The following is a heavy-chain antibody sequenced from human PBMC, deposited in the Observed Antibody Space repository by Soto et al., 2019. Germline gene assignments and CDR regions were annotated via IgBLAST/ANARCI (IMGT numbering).Heavy chain of an antibody. CDR3: AREGPAPYYYYGMDV. V-gene: IGHV1-18*01. Sequence: QVQLVQSGGEVKEPGASVKVSCKTSGYSFTTYGISWVRQAPGQGLGWMGWISGYNGNTHYAQKFQGRVPMTTDTSTSTAYMELRSLRSDDTAVYYCAREGPAPYYYYGMDVWGQGTTVTVSS. CDR1: GYSFTTYG. J-gene: IGHJ6*02. CDR2: ISGYNGNT.